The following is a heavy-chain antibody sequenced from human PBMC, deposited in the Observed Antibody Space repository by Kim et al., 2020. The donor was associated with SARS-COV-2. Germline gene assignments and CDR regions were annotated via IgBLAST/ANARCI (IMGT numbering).Heavy chain of an antibody. V-gene: IGHV3-9*01. Sequence: GGSLRLSCAASGFSFGDYAMHWVRQPPGKGLEWVSVIGWNSGHTGYAESLKGRVTISRDNAKNSLYLHMKNLTSDDTGVYYCAKDIGGGTYSYYGLDVWGQATTVTVSS. D-gene: IGHD1-1*01. CDR2: IGWNSGHT. CDR3: AKDIGGGTYSYYGLDV. CDR1: GFSFGDYA. J-gene: IGHJ6*02.